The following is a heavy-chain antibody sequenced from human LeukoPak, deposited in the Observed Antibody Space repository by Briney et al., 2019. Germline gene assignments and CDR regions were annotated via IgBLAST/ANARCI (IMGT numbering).Heavy chain of an antibody. D-gene: IGHD3-10*01. CDR3: ARALVNPTLDS. CDR2: INPDGGNT. V-gene: IGHV1-46*01. CDR1: GGTFSSYT. J-gene: IGHJ5*01. Sequence: ASVKVSCKASGGTFSSYTINWVRQAPGQGLEWVGQINPDGGNTRYAQRFHGRVILSTDMSTSTVYMEVSSLRSDDTAVYYCARALVNPTLDSWGQGTLVTVSS.